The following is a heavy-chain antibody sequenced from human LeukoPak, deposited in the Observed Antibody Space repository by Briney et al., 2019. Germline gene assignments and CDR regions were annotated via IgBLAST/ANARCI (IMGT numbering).Heavy chain of an antibody. CDR1: GFTFGSYD. CDR3: ARDSIVRASPLQDY. Sequence: GGSLRLSCAASGFTFGSYDMHWVRQAPGKGLEGVAVIWYDGSDEYYADSVKGRFTISRDNSKNTLYLQMNSLRAEDTAVYFCARDSIVRASPLQDYWGQGTLVTVSS. CDR2: IWYDGSDE. V-gene: IGHV3-33*01. D-gene: IGHD1-26*01. J-gene: IGHJ4*02.